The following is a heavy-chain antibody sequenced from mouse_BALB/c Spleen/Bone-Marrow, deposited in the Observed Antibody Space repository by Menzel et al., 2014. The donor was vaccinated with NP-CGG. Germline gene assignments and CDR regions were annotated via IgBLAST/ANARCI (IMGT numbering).Heavy chain of an antibody. J-gene: IGHJ3*01. Sequence: VHVKQSGPELVKPGASVKVSCKASGYAFTSYNMYWVKQSHGKSLEWIGYIDPYNGGTSYNQKFKGKATLTVDKSSSTAYMHLNSLTSEDSAVYYCARENYGSSLFAYWGQGTLVTVSA. CDR2: IDPYNGGT. D-gene: IGHD1-1*01. CDR3: ARENYGSSLFAY. CDR1: GYAFTSYN. V-gene: IGHV1S135*01.